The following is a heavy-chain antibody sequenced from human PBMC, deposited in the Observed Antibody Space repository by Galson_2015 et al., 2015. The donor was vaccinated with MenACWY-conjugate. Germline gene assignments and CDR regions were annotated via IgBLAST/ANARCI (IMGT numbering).Heavy chain of an antibody. Sequence: SLRLSCAASGFTFNNYAMHWVRQAPGKGLEYVSAISLNGDGTYYADSVKGRFTITRDNSKNTLYLQVSSLRPEDTAVYYCVRGEDIVATNFQYSFGMDVWGQGTTVTVSS. V-gene: IGHV3-64D*09. D-gene: IGHD5-12*01. J-gene: IGHJ6*02. CDR1: GFTFNNYA. CDR2: ISLNGDGT. CDR3: VRGEDIVATNFQYSFGMDV.